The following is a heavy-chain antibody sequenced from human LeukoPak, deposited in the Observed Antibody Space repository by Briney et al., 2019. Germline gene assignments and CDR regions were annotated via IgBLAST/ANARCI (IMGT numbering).Heavy chain of an antibody. CDR2: INHSGST. V-gene: IGHV4-34*01. CDR3: ARHKRSGFLG. D-gene: IGHD3-10*01. Sequence: SETLSLTCAVYGGSFSGYYWSWIRQPPGKGLEWIGEINHSGSTNYNPSLKSRVTISVDTSKNQFSLKLSSVTTADTAVYYCARHKRSGFLGWGQGTLVTVSS. CDR1: GGSFSGYY. J-gene: IGHJ4*02.